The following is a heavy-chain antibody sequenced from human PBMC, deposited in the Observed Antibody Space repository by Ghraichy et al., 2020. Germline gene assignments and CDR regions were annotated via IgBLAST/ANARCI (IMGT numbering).Heavy chain of an antibody. D-gene: IGHD3-22*01. CDR1: GGSISSYY. J-gene: IGHJ3*02. V-gene: IGHV4-59*01. Sequence: SETLSLTCTVSGGSISSYYWSWIRQPPGKGLEWIGYIYYSGSTNYNPSLKSRVTISVDTSKNQFSLKLSSVTAADTAVYYCARERAMIVEPRRMGQDAFDIWGQGTMVTVSS. CDR3: ARERAMIVEPRRMGQDAFDI. CDR2: IYYSGST.